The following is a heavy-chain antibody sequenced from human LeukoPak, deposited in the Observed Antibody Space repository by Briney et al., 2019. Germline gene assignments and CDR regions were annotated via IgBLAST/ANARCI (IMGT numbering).Heavy chain of an antibody. CDR3: ARHMVVVAATYFDY. Sequence: PSETLSLTCAVSGYSISSGYYWGWIRQPPGKGLEWIGSIYHSGSTYYNPSLKSRVTISVDTSKNQFSLKLSSVTAADTAVYYCARHMVVVAATYFDYWGQGTLVTVSS. D-gene: IGHD2-15*01. V-gene: IGHV4-38-2*01. CDR2: IYHSGST. CDR1: GYSISSGYY. J-gene: IGHJ4*02.